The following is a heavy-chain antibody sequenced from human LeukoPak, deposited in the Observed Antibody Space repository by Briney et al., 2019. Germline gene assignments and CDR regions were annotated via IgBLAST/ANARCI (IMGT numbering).Heavy chain of an antibody. J-gene: IGHJ4*02. D-gene: IGHD6-13*01. Sequence: GGSLRLSCAASGFTFSSYGMHWVRQAPGKGLEWVAVISYDGSNKYYADSVKGRFTISRDNAKNTLYLQMNSLRAEDTAVYYCARDDAAAGIIFDSWGQGTLVTVSS. CDR1: GFTFSSYG. CDR2: ISYDGSNK. CDR3: ARDDAAAGIIFDS. V-gene: IGHV3-30*03.